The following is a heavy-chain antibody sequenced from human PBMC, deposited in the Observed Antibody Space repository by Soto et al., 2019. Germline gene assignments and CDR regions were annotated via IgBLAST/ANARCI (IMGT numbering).Heavy chain of an antibody. CDR2: INHSGST. V-gene: IGHV4-34*01. CDR3: ARGHSSPSYYFDY. CDR1: GGSFSGYY. D-gene: IGHD6-6*01. Sequence: PSETLSLTCAVYGGSFSGYYWSWIRQPPGKGLEWIGEINHSGSTNYNPSLKSRVTISVDTSKNQFSLKLSSVTAADTAVYYCARGHSSPSYYFDYWGQGTLVTVSS. J-gene: IGHJ4*02.